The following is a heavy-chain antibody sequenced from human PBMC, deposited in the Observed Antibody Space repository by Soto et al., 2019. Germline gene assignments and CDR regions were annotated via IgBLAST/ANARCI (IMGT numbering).Heavy chain of an antibody. D-gene: IGHD5-18*01. CDR3: SRSVVDTAIWRYYYYYGMDV. CDR1: GYTFTSYG. J-gene: IGHJ6*02. CDR2: ISAYNGNT. V-gene: IGHV1-18*01. Sequence: QVQLVQSGAEVKKPGASVKVSCKASGYTFTSYGISWVRQAPGQGLEWMGWISAYNGNTNYAQKLQGRVTMTTDTAXXTXYXXLRSLRSDDTAVYYCSRSVVDTAIWRYYYYYGMDVWGQGTTVTVSS.